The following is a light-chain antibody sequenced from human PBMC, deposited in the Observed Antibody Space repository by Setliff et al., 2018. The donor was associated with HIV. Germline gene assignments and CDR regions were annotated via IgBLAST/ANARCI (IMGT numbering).Light chain of an antibody. J-gene: IGLJ1*01. CDR3: QVWDNTRDHYV. V-gene: IGLV3-21*03. CDR1: DIGSKS. Sequence: SYALTQPPSVSVAPGKTARVTCGGNDIGSKSVPWYQQKPGQAPGLVVYDDSYRPSGIPERFSGSNSGNTATLTISRVEAGDEADYYCQVWDNTRDHYVFGSGTNVTVL. CDR2: DDS.